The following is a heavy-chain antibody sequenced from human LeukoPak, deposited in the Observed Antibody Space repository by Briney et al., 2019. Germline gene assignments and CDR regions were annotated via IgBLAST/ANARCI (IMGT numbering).Heavy chain of an antibody. V-gene: IGHV3-23*01. D-gene: IGHD6-6*01. CDR3: AKFWSSSLSFDY. J-gene: IGHJ4*02. CDR1: GFTFSSYA. CDR2: ISGSGGST. Sequence: GGSLRLSCAVSGFTFSSYAMSWVRQAPGKGLEWVSAISGSGGSTYYADSVKGRFTISRDNSKNTLYLQMNSLRAEDTAVYYCAKFWSSSLSFDYWGQGTLVTVSS.